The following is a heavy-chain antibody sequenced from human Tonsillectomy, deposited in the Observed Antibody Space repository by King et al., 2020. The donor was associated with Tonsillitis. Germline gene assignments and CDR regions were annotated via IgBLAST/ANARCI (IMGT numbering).Heavy chain of an antibody. CDR3: ARWGSGLEWFLGSDYFDF. CDR2: ISSSSSYI. CDR1: GFTFSSYS. J-gene: IGHJ4*02. D-gene: IGHD3-3*01. Sequence: VQLVESGGGLVKPGGSLRLSCAASGFTFSSYSMNWVRQAPGKGLEWVSSISSSSSYIFYADSVEGRFTISRDNAKDSVYLQMNSLRAEDTAVYYCARWGSGLEWFLGSDYFDFGGQGTLVTVSS. V-gene: IGHV3-21*01.